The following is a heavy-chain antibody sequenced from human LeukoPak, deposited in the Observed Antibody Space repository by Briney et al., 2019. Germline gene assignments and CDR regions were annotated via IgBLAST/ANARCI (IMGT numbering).Heavy chain of an antibody. CDR2: ISDTGGNT. Sequence: GGSLRLSCAASGFTFSSYAMHWVRQAPGKGLEWVSAISDTGGNTDYADSVRGRFTVSRDNSKNTLYLQMNSLRVEDTAVYYCARYFHDWGQGTLVTVSS. V-gene: IGHV3-23*01. J-gene: IGHJ4*02. CDR1: GFTFSSYA. CDR3: ARYFHD.